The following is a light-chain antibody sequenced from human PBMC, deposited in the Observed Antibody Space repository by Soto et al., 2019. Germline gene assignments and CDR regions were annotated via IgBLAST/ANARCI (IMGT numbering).Light chain of an antibody. J-gene: IGLJ2*01. V-gene: IGLV3-21*02. CDR1: NIGSKS. CDR3: QVWDSSSDHVV. CDR2: GDS. Sequence: SYELTHPPSVSVAPGQTARITCERNNIGSKSVHWYQQKPGQAPVLVVYGDSDRPSWNPERFSGSNSENTATLTITRVEAGDEADYYCQVWDSSSDHVVFGGGTKPTVL.